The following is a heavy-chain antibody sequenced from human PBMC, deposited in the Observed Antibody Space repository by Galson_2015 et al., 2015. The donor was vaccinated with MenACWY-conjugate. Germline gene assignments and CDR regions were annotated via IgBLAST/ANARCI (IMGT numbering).Heavy chain of an antibody. V-gene: IGHV3-74*01. D-gene: IGHD3-10*01. CDR1: GFTFSSYW. J-gene: IGHJ6*02. CDR3: AARLLHSGGMDV. CDR2: INSDGRST. Sequence: SLILSCAASGFTFSSYWMHWGRQAAGKGVVWVSRINSDGRSTSDADSVNGRFTISRDNAKNTLYLQMNSLRAEDTAVYYCAARLLHSGGMDVWGQGTTVTDSS.